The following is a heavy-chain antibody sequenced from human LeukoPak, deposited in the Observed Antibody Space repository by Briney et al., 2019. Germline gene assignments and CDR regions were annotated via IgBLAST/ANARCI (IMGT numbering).Heavy chain of an antibody. CDR1: GFTFSDYF. CDR2: ISRIGNYT. CDR3: ARGPSGTRYFDL. Sequence: GGSLRLSCAASGFTFSDYFMNWIRQAPGKGPEWVSYISRIGNYTNYADSVKGRFTISRDNAKHSLYLQLNSLRADDTAVYYCARGPSGTRYFDLWGRGTLVTVSS. J-gene: IGHJ2*01. D-gene: IGHD3-10*01. V-gene: IGHV3-11*05.